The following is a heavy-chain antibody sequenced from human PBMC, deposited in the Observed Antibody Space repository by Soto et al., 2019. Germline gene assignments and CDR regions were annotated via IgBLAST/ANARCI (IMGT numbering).Heavy chain of an antibody. CDR1: GGSISSYY. CDR2: IYYSGST. Sequence: SETLSLTCTVSGGSISSYYWSWIRQPPGKGLEWIGYIYYSGSTNYNPSLKSRVTISVDTSKNQFSLKLSSVTAADTAVYYCARMRGDSSAPFDPWGQGTLVTVSS. CDR3: ARMRGDSSAPFDP. V-gene: IGHV4-59*01. J-gene: IGHJ5*02. D-gene: IGHD6-19*01.